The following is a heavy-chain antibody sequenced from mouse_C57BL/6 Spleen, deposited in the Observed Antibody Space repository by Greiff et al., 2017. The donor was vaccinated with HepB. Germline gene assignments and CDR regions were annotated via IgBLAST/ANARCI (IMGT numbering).Heavy chain of an antibody. V-gene: IGHV1-61*01. CDR3: ARHWDGAMDY. CDR2: IYPSDSET. D-gene: IGHD4-1*01. J-gene: IGHJ4*01. Sequence: QVQLQQPGAELVRPGSSVKLSCKASGYTFTSYWMDWVKQRPGQGLEWIGNIYPSDSETHYNQKFKDKATLTVDKSSSTAYMQLSSLTSEDSAVYYCARHWDGAMDYWGQGTSVTVSS. CDR1: GYTFTSYW.